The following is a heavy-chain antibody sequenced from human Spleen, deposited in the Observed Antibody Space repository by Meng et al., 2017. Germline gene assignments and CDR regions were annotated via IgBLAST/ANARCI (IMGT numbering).Heavy chain of an antibody. D-gene: IGHD3-10*01. J-gene: IGHJ4*02. CDR2: ITGSGGTT. CDR3: ARSPGSQFRIDY. CDR1: GFTFNNYA. V-gene: IGHV3-23*01. Sequence: GGSLRLSCAASGFTFNNYAMNWVRQAPGKGLEWVSAITGSGGTTYYADSVKGRFSISRDTSKNALYLQMNSLRAEDTAVYYCARSPGSQFRIDYWGQGTRVTGSS.